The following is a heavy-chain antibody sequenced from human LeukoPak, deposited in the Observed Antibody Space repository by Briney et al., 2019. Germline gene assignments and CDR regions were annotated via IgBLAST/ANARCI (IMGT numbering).Heavy chain of an antibody. D-gene: IGHD2-2*01. V-gene: IGHV1-18*01. CDR2: ISAYNGNT. Sequence: ASVKVSCKASGYTFTSYGISWVRQAPGQGLEWMGWISAYNGNTNYAQKLQGRVTMTTDTSTSTAYMELRSLRSEDTAVYYCARDPSFMPYYYMDVWGKGTTVTVSS. CDR3: ARDPSFMPYYYMDV. J-gene: IGHJ6*03. CDR1: GYTFTSYG.